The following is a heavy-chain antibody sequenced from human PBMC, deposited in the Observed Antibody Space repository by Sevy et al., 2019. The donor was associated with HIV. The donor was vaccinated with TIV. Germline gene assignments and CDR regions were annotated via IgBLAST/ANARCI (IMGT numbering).Heavy chain of an antibody. CDR1: GFTFDDYA. D-gene: IGHD6-13*01. V-gene: IGHV3-9*01. CDR2: ISWNSGSI. CDR3: AKTKARIAAAVGAFDI. Sequence: GGSLRLSCAASGFTFDDYAMHWVRQAPGKGLEWVSGISWNSGSIGYADSVKGRFTISRDNAKNSLYLQMNSLRAEDTALYYSAKTKARIAAAVGAFDIWGQGTMVTVSS. J-gene: IGHJ3*02.